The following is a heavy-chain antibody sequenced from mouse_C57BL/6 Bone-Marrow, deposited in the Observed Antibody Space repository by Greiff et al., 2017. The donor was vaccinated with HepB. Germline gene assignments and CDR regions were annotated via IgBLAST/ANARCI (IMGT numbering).Heavy chain of an antibody. CDR1: GFTFSSYA. CDR3: ARGGPTIVTTWYFNV. V-gene: IGHV5-4*01. J-gene: IGHJ1*03. D-gene: IGHD2-5*01. CDR2: ISDGGSYT. Sequence: EVQRVESGGGLVKPGGSLKLSCAASGFTFSSYAMSWVRQTPEKRLEWVATISDGGSYTYYPDNVKGRFTISRDNAKNNLYLQKSHLKSEDTAIYYCARGGPTIVTTWYFNVWGTGTTVTVSS.